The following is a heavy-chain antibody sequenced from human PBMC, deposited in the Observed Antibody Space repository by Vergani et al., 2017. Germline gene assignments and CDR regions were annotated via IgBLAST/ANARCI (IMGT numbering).Heavy chain of an antibody. Sequence: VQLQESGPGLVRPSETLSLTCTVSGGSLSGYYWNWIRQPPGEGLEWIGYVEDSGYFNYNPSLKTRVSMSSDTSNHPFSLMLSSVTVADTAVYYCARSIVSRNPPDYFDNGGQGTLVTVSS. V-gene: IGHV4-59*01. CDR3: ARSIVSRNPPDYFDN. CDR1: GGSLSGYY. CDR2: VEDSGYF. J-gene: IGHJ4*02. D-gene: IGHD1-14*01.